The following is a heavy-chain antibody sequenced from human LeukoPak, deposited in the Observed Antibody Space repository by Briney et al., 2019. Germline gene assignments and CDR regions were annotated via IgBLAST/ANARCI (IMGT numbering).Heavy chain of an antibody. D-gene: IGHD6-19*01. CDR2: ISGSGGST. Sequence: QTGGSLRLSCAASGFTFSSYAMSWVRQAPGKGLEWVSAISGSGGSTYYADSVKGRFTISRDNSKNTLYLQMNSLRAEDTAVYYCATIAVAGPYFDYWGQGTLVTVSS. V-gene: IGHV3-23*01. J-gene: IGHJ4*02. CDR3: ATIAVAGPYFDY. CDR1: GFTFSSYA.